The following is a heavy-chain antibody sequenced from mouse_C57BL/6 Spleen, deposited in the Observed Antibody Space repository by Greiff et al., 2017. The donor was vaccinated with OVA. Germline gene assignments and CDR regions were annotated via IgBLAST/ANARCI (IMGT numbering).Heavy chain of an antibody. Sequence: EVQLVESGGGLVQPGGSMKLSCAASGFTFSDAWMDWVRQSPEKGLEWVAEIRNKANNHATYYAESVKGRFTISRDDSKSSVYLQMNSLRAEDTGIYYCTHGSSYYFDYWGQGTTLTVSS. V-gene: IGHV6-6*01. CDR3: THGSSYYFDY. CDR2: IRNKANNHAT. CDR1: GFTFSDAW. D-gene: IGHD1-1*01. J-gene: IGHJ2*01.